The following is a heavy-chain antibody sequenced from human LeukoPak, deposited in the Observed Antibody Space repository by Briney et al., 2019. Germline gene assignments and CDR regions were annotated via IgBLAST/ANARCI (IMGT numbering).Heavy chain of an antibody. Sequence: PSETLSLTCTVSGYSISSDYYWGWIRQPPGKGLEWIGSIYHSGNTFYNPSLKSRAIISVDMSKNQFSLKLNSVTATDTAVYFCARKVTSPTDAFDIWGQGTMVTVSS. CDR3: ARKVTSPTDAFDI. CDR2: IYHSGNT. CDR1: GYSISSDYY. J-gene: IGHJ3*02. D-gene: IGHD2-21*02. V-gene: IGHV4-38-2*02.